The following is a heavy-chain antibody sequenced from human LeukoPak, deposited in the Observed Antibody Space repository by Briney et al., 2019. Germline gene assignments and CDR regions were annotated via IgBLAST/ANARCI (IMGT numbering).Heavy chain of an antibody. CDR2: ISSSSGYI. CDR1: GFTFSSYS. Sequence: GGSLRLSCAASGFTFSSYSMNWVRQAPGKGLEWVSSISSSSGYIYYADSVKGRFTISRDNAKNSLYLQMNSLRAEDTAVYYCAKAGHGSGSYQSYWGQGTLVTVSS. D-gene: IGHD3-10*01. V-gene: IGHV3-21*01. CDR3: AKAGHGSGSYQSY. J-gene: IGHJ4*02.